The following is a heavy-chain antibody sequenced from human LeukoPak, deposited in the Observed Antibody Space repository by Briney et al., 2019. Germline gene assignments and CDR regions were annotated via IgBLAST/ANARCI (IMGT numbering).Heavy chain of an antibody. CDR2: IYSGGST. Sequence: GGSLRLSCAASGFTVSSNYMSWVRQAPGKGLEWVSVIYSGGSTYYADSVKGRFTISRDNSKNTLYLQMNSLRAEDTAVYYCAKIEYSSTVDYWAREPWSPSPQ. CDR1: GFTVSSNY. D-gene: IGHD6-6*01. J-gene: IGHJ4*02. CDR3: AKIEYSSTVDY. V-gene: IGHV3-53*01.